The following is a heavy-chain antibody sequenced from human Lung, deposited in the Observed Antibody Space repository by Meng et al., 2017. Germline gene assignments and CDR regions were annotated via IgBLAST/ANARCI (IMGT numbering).Heavy chain of an antibody. CDR1: GYTFTAYY. J-gene: IGHJ4*02. CDR3: AKALGWGSSPDY. Sequence: QVQLVQAGADGKKPGAAAKGSCKASGYTFTAYYIHWVRQAPGQGLEWMGRINPNSGGTNFAQKFQGRVIMTRDTSISTAYMELSSLGFDDTAVYYCAKALGWGSSPDYWGQGILVTVSS. D-gene: IGHD2-21*01. CDR2: INPNSGGT. V-gene: IGHV1-2*06.